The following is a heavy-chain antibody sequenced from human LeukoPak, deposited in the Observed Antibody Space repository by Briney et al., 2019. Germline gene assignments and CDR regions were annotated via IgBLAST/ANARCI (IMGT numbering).Heavy chain of an antibody. V-gene: IGHV3-23*01. CDR2: VGGTGRDT. CDR1: RFTLSEFA. D-gene: IGHD1/OR15-1a*01. Sequence: GESLTLSCAASRFTLSEFAMSWVRQPPGKGLEWVSTVGGTGRDTYYADSVKGRFTISRDNSKSTLYLQMNSLRAEDTAVYFCAKDEIPRNKVYDAFDIWGQGTKVTVSS. J-gene: IGHJ3*02. CDR3: AKDEIPRNKVYDAFDI.